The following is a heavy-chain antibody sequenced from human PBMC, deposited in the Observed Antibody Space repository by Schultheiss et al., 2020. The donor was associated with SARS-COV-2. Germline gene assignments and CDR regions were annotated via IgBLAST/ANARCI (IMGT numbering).Heavy chain of an antibody. V-gene: IGHV3-30*01. Sequence: GESLKISCAASGFTFSSYAMHWVRQAPGKGLEWVAVISYDGSNKYYADSVKGRFTISRDNSKNTLYLQMNSLRAEDTAVYYCARDRELVLLDYWGQGTLVTVSS. CDR1: GFTFSSYA. D-gene: IGHD6-13*01. CDR3: ARDRELVLLDY. CDR2: ISYDGSNK. J-gene: IGHJ4*02.